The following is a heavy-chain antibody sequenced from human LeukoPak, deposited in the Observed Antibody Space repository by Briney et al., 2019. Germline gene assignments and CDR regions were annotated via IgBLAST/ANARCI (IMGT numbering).Heavy chain of an antibody. Sequence: GGSLRPSGADSGFTSSTYWTYWVRQAPGKGLVWVSRLSTDGSSTTYADSVKGRFTISRDNAKNTLYLQMNSLRAEDTAVYYCVMRLCALTTWYFDPWGHGTLVTVSS. CDR1: GFTSSTYW. D-gene: IGHD3-16*01. CDR3: VMRLCALTTWYFDP. CDR2: LSTDGSST. J-gene: IGHJ2*01. V-gene: IGHV3-74*01.